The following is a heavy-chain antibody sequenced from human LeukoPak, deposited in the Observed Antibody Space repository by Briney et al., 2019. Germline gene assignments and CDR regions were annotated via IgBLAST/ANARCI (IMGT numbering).Heavy chain of an antibody. CDR3: ARADKQQLVPYWFDP. CDR1: GFTFSSYS. V-gene: IGHV3-21*01. J-gene: IGHJ5*02. CDR2: ISSSSSYI. Sequence: PGGSLRLSCAASGFTFSSYSMNWVRQAPGKGLEWVSSISSSSSYIYYADSVKGRFTISRDNAKNSLYLQMNSLRAEDTAVYYCARADKQQLVPYWFDPWGQGTLVTVSS. D-gene: IGHD6-13*01.